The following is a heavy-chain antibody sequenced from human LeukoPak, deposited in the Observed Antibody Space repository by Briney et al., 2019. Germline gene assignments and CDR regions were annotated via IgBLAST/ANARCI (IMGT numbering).Heavy chain of an antibody. Sequence: SETLSLTCTASGGSISSSSYYWGWIRQPPGKGLEWTGSIYYSGSTYYNPSLKSRVTISVDTSKNQFSLKLSSVTAADTAVYYCAGEQLGPYYFDYWGQGTLVTVSS. CDR1: GGSISSSSYY. D-gene: IGHD6-6*01. CDR2: IYYSGST. V-gene: IGHV4-39*01. CDR3: AGEQLGPYYFDY. J-gene: IGHJ4*02.